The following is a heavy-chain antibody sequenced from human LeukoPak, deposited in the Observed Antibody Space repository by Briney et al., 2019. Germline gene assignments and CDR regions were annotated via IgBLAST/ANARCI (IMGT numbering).Heavy chain of an antibody. V-gene: IGHV1-69*04. Sequence: SVKVSCKASGGTFSSYAISWVRQAPGQGLEWMGRIIPILGIANYAQKFQGRVTITADKSTSTAYMKLSSLRSEDTAVYYCASGFYYDSSGYYRLDYWGQGTLVTVSS. CDR1: GGTFSSYA. J-gene: IGHJ4*02. D-gene: IGHD3-22*01. CDR2: IIPILGIA. CDR3: ASGFYYDSSGYYRLDY.